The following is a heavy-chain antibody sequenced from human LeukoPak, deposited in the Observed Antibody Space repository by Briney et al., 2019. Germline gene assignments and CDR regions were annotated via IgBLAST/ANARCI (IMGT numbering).Heavy chain of an antibody. Sequence: ASVKVSCKASGYTFTGYYMHWVRQAPGQGLEWMGWINPNSGGTKYAQKFQGRVTMTRDTSISTAYMGLSRLRSDDTAVYYCARVPIYDFWSGYYLYWGQGSLVTVSS. D-gene: IGHD3-3*01. CDR3: ARVPIYDFWSGYYLY. CDR2: INPNSGGT. J-gene: IGHJ4*02. V-gene: IGHV1-2*02. CDR1: GYTFTGYY.